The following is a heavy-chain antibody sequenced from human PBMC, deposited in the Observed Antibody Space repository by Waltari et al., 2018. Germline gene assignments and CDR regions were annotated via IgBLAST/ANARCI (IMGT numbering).Heavy chain of an antibody. V-gene: IGHV4-39*07. Sequence: QLQLQESGPGLGKPSETLSLTCTVSGGSISSSSYYWGWIRQPPGKGLEWIGSIYYSGSTYYNPSLKSRVTISVDTSKNQFSLKLSSVTAADTAVYYCARGSGGSCYSGWGQGTLVTVSS. CDR1: GGSISSSSYY. J-gene: IGHJ4*02. CDR3: ARGSGGSCYSG. CDR2: IYYSGST. D-gene: IGHD2-15*01.